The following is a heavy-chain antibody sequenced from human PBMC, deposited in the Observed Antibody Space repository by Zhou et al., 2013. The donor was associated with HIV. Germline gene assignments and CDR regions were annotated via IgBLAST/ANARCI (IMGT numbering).Heavy chain of an antibody. CDR1: GYTFTSYG. CDR3: ARDGTRTFYDSNGAFDI. J-gene: IGHJ3*02. D-gene: IGHD3-22*01. Sequence: QVQLVQSGAEVKKPGASVKVSCKASGYTFTSYGISWVRQAPGQGLEWMGWISAYNGNTNYAQKLQGRVTMTTDTSTSTAYMELRSLRSDDTAVYYCARDGTRTFYDSNGAFDIWGQGTMVTVSS. V-gene: IGHV1-18*01. CDR2: ISAYNGNT.